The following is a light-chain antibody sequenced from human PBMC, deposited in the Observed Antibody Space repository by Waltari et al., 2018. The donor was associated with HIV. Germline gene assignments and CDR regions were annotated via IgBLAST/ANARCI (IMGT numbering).Light chain of an antibody. V-gene: IGKV1-16*02. CDR2: AAS. CDR1: QDIRSF. J-gene: IGKJ2*01. Sequence: DIQMSQSPSSLSAFVGDRVTITCRASQDIRSFLAWFQQKPGKAPTPLIYAASNLQNGVPSKFSGSGSGTDFTLTISSLQPEDFATYYCQQYNNYPRTFGQGTKLEI. CDR3: QQYNNYPRT.